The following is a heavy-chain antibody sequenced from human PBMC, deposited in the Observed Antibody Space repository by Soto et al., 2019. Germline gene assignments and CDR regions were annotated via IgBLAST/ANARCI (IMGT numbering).Heavy chain of an antibody. V-gene: IGHV1-2*02. D-gene: IGHD3-3*01. CDR1: GYPVTAYY. CDR3: ARGGGVGVAGSAAFDM. Sequence: QLHVVQSGAVVKKPGASVTVSCSASGYPVTAYYMHWVRQAPGRGLEWMGGINPATGAAKYTQTSQGRVTTTRDTATSTVFMELSGLTSGDTAVFYCARGGGVGVAGSAAFDMWGQGTLVTVSS. CDR2: INPATGAA. J-gene: IGHJ3*02.